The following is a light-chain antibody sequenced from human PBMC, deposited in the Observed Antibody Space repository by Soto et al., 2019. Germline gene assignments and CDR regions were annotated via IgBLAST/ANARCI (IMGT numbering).Light chain of an antibody. J-gene: IGKJ3*01. CDR3: QQRSNWPLT. CDR2: DAS. CDR1: QSVSTY. Sequence: EIVLTQSPGTLSLSPGERATLSCRASQSVSTYLAWYQQKPGQAPRVLVYDASNRATGIPARFSGSGSGTDFTLTISSLEPEDFAVYYCQQRSNWPLTFGPGTRVDIK. V-gene: IGKV3-11*01.